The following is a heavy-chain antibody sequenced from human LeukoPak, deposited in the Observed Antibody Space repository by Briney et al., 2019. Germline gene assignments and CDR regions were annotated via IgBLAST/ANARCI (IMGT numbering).Heavy chain of an antibody. D-gene: IGHD3-10*01. Sequence: GESLKISWKGSGYSVSSYWIGWVRQMSGKGLEWVGIIYPGDSDTRYSPSFQGQVTISADKSISTAYLQWSSLKASDTAMYYCARGTVGSGSAFDIWGQGTMVTVSS. CDR3: ARGTVGSGSAFDI. J-gene: IGHJ3*02. CDR2: IYPGDSDT. CDR1: GYSVSSYW. V-gene: IGHV5-51*01.